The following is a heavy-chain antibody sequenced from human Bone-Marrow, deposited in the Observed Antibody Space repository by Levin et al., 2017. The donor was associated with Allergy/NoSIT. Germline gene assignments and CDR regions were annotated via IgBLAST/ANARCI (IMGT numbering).Heavy chain of an antibody. V-gene: IGHV3-66*01. J-gene: IGHJ4*02. CDR3: ARNGVGTAAGTP. Sequence: GESLKISCAASGFSVSRNYMSRVRQAPGKGLEWVSLIYSGGDTQYADSVKGRFTISRDNSRNTLYLQMNSLRGDDTAVYYCARNGVGTAAGTPWGQGTLVSVSS. CDR1: GFSVSRNY. D-gene: IGHD6-13*01. CDR2: IYSGGDT.